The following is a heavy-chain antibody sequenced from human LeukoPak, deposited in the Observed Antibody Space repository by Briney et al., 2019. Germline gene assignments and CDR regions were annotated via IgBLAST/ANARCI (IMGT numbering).Heavy chain of an antibody. D-gene: IGHD3-10*01. CDR3: AKDTDYYGSGSHFDY. Sequence: PGGSLRLSCAASGFTFSSYGMSWVRQSPGKELEWVSAISGSGGSTYYADSVKGRFTISRDNSKNTLYLQMNSLRAEDTAVYYCAKDTDYYGSGSHFDYWGQGTLVTVSS. CDR2: ISGSGGST. J-gene: IGHJ4*02. CDR1: GFTFSSYG. V-gene: IGHV3-23*01.